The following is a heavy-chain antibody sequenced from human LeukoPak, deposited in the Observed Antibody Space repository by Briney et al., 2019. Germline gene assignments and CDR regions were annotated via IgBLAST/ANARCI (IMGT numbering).Heavy chain of an antibody. J-gene: IGHJ3*02. CDR2: TYYRSKWYN. Sequence: SQTLPLTCAISGDSVSSNSAAWNWIRQSPSRGLEWLGRTYYRSKWYNDYAVSVKSRITINPDTSKNQFSLQLNSVTPEDTAVYYCARDGIASGTPAGANAFDIWGQGTMVTVSS. V-gene: IGHV6-1*01. CDR1: GDSVSSNSAA. D-gene: IGHD6-19*01. CDR3: ARDGIASGTPAGANAFDI.